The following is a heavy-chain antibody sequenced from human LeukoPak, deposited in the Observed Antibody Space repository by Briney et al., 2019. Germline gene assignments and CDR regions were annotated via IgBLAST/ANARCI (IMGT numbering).Heavy chain of an antibody. J-gene: IGHJ4*02. CDR1: GFIVSTNY. D-gene: IGHD4-11*01. CDR3: VKEVPGTTIYD. Sequence: GGSLRLSFVASGFIVSTNYMSWVRQAPGKGLEWVAVIFRGDGTYHADSVKGRFTISRDTSKNTVYLHMNSLTAEDTAIYYCVKEVPGTTIYDWGQGILVTVSS. V-gene: IGHV3-66*01. CDR2: IFRGDGT.